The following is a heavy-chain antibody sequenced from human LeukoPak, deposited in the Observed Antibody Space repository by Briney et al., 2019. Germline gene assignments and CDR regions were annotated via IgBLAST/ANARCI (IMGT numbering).Heavy chain of an antibody. CDR2: ISYDGSNK. Sequence: GGSLRLSCAASGFTFSSYAMHWVRQAPGKGLEWVAVISYDGSNKYYADSVKGRFTISRDNSKNTLYLQMNSLRAEDTAVYYCARAGSQAFDIWGQGTMVTVSS. CDR3: ARAGSQAFDI. V-gene: IGHV3-30-3*01. J-gene: IGHJ3*02. D-gene: IGHD3-10*01. CDR1: GFTFSSYA.